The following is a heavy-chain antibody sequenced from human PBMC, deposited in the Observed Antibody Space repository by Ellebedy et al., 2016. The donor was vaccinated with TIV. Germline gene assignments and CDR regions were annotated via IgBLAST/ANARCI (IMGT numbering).Heavy chain of an antibody. CDR2: VSNRGKT. Sequence: MPSETLSLTCTVSGDSINSSSWSWIRQPPGKGLEWVGCVSNRGKTSYNPSLNSRVTISVDTSKNQFSLKLRSVTAADTSVYYCARYGSGSPPIFDYWGQGTLVTVSS. J-gene: IGHJ4*02. V-gene: IGHV4-4*08. CDR3: ARYGSGSPPIFDY. D-gene: IGHD3-10*01. CDR1: GDSINSSS.